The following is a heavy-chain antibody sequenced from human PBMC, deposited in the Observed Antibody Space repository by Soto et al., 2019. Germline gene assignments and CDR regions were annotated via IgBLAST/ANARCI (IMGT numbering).Heavy chain of an antibody. J-gene: IGHJ6*02. CDR3: ARRYCSSATCPRNYYGMDV. CDR2: IDPIDSYT. CDR1: GYSFTGYW. Sequence: GESLKISCKGSGYSFTGYWISWVRQMPGKGLEWMGRIDPIDSYTTYSPSFQGHVTISTDKSINTAYLQWSSLKASDTAMYYCARRYCSSATCPRNYYGMDVWGQGTTVTVSS. V-gene: IGHV5-10-1*01. D-gene: IGHD2-2*01.